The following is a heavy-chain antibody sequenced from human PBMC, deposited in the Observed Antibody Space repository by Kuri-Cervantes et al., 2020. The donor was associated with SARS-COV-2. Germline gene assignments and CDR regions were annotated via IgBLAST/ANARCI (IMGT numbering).Heavy chain of an antibody. CDR3: ASRSGSYWDWFDP. CDR1: GYTFSDYY. CDR2: INPKTGGA. J-gene: IGHJ5*02. Sequence: ASVKVSRKASGYTFSDYYIHWVRQAPGQGLEWMGWINPKTGGAKYAQKFQGRVTMTRDTSISTAYMELSRLRSDDTAVYYCASRSGSYWDWFDPWGQGTLVTVSS. D-gene: IGHD3-10*01. V-gene: IGHV1-2*02.